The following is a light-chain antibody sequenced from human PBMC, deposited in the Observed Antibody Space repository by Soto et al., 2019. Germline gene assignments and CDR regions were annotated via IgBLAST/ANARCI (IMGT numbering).Light chain of an antibody. CDR3: QQRSNWPIT. CDR2: DAS. J-gene: IGKJ3*01. CDR1: QSVSSY. Sequence: EIVLTQSPATLSLSPGERATLSCRASQSVSSYLAWYQQKPGQAPRLLIYDASNRATGIAARFSGSGSGTDFTLTISSLEPEDLAVYYCQQRSNWPITFGPGTKVDIK. V-gene: IGKV3-11*01.